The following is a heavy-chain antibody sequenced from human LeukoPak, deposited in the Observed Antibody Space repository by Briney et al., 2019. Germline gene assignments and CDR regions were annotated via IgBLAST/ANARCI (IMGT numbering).Heavy chain of an antibody. Sequence: SETLSLTCTVSGGSISSYYWSWIRQPPGKGLEWIGYIYYSGSTNYNPSLKSRVTISVDTSKNQFSLKLSSVTAADTAVYYCARARWDGNYFDYWGQGTLVTVSS. CDR3: ARARWDGNYFDY. J-gene: IGHJ4*02. CDR1: GGSISSYY. V-gene: IGHV4-59*01. D-gene: IGHD1-26*01. CDR2: IYYSGST.